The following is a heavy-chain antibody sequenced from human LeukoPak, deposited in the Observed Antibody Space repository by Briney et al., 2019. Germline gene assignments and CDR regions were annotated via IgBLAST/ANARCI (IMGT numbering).Heavy chain of an antibody. D-gene: IGHD3-22*01. CDR2: INWNGVST. CDR3: ARDYHYDRSDAFDI. J-gene: IGHJ3*02. Sequence: GASVKLSCAASGFTFDDYGMNWVRQAPGKGLEWVSCINWNGVSTGYAHTFKGRFTISRDKATNSLYLQMDSLRAEDTALYYCARDYHYDRSDAFDIWGQGTMVTVSS. V-gene: IGHV3-20*04. CDR1: GFTFDDYG.